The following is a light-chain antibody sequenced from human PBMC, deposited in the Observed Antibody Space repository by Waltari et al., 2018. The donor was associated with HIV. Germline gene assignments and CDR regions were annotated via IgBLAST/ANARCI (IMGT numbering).Light chain of an antibody. V-gene: IGKV1-39*01. CDR2: ASS. CDR1: EYIGNN. J-gene: IGKJ1*01. CDR3: QQSHSRPLT. Sequence: TQISQSPSSPSASVRDRVTTTSWAREYIGNNLMWYQQKPGKAPKLLIYASSSLQNGVPSRFSGSGSATAFTLTISSLQPEDFATYHCQQSHSRPLTFGQGTKVE.